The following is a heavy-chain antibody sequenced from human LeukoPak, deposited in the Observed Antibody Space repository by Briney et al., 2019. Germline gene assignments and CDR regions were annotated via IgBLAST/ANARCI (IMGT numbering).Heavy chain of an antibody. D-gene: IGHD3-22*01. CDR1: GFTFSSYA. J-gene: IGHJ4*02. CDR3: ARARYPAYYYHFDY. V-gene: IGHV3-30-3*01. CDR2: ISYDGNNK. Sequence: PGGSLRLSCAASGFTFSSYAMHWVRQAPGKGLEWVAVISYDGNNKYYADSVKGRFTISRDYSKNTLYLQMNSLRAEDTAVYYCARARYPAYYYHFDYWGQGTLVTVSS.